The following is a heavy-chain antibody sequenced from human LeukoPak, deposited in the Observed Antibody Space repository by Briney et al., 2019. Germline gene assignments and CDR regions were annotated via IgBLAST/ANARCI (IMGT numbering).Heavy chain of an antibody. J-gene: IGHJ5*02. CDR1: GVSISSSYW. D-gene: IGHD4-17*01. Sequence: SGTLSLTCAVSGVSISSSYWWSWVRHPPGKGLEWIGEIYHSGSTNYNPSLKSRVIISVDNSKNQFSLKLTSVTAADTAVYYCARGGMTTVTTATHWFDPWGRGTLVTVSS. V-gene: IGHV4-4*02. CDR2: IYHSGST. CDR3: ARGGMTTVTTATHWFDP.